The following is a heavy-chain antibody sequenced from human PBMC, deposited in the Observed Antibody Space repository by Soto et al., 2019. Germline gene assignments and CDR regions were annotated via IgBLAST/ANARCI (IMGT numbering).Heavy chain of an antibody. D-gene: IGHD2-8*01. CDR2: ISGSGGST. V-gene: IGHV3-23*01. CDR3: AKGFIVPSPADWFDP. J-gene: IGHJ5*02. CDR1: GFTFSSYA. Sequence: PGGSLRLSCAASGFTFSSYAMSWVRQAPGKGLEWVSAISGSGGSTYYADSVKGQFTISRDNSKNTLYLQMNSLRAEDTAVYYCAKGFIVPSPADWFDPWSQGTLVTVSS.